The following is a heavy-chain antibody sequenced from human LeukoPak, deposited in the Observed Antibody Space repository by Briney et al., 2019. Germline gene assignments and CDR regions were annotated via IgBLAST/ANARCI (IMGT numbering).Heavy chain of an antibody. D-gene: IGHD3-10*01. J-gene: IGHJ4*02. Sequence: PGGSLRLSCAASGFTFSSYSMNWVRQAPGKGMEWVAVISYDGSNKYYADSVKGRFTISRDNSKNTLYLQMNSLRAEDTAVYYCAKGQITMVRGVRSDYWGQGTLVTVSS. V-gene: IGHV3-30*18. CDR2: ISYDGSNK. CDR1: GFTFSSYS. CDR3: AKGQITMVRGVRSDY.